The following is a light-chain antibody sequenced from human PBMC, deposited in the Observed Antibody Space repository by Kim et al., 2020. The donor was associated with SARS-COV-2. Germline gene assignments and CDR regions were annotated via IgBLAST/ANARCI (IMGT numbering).Light chain of an antibody. CDR1: QSVSSSY. CDR2: AAS. V-gene: IGKV3-20*01. Sequence: PGERANLSCMASQSVSSSYLAWYQQKPGQAPRLLIYAASSRATGIPDRFSGSGSQTDFTLTINGLEPEDFALYYCQQYGTSPPYTFGQGTKLEI. CDR3: QQYGTSPPYT. J-gene: IGKJ2*01.